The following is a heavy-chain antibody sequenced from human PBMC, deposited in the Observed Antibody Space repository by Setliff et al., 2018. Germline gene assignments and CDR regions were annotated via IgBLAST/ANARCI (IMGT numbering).Heavy chain of an antibody. D-gene: IGHD1-26*01. V-gene: IGHV3-11*01. CDR3: AREGALGTDS. Sequence: KTGGSLRLSCAASGFTFSSYAMSWIRQAPGKGLEWVSYITSSGSTIYSADSVRGRFTISRDNAKNSLFLQMNSLRAEDTAVYYCAREGALGTDSWGQGTLVTVSS. J-gene: IGHJ5*01. CDR2: ITSSGSTI. CDR1: GFTFSSYA.